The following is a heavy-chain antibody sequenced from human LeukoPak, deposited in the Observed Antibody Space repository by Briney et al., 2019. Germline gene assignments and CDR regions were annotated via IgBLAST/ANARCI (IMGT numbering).Heavy chain of an antibody. CDR2: INHSGST. V-gene: IGHV4-34*01. Sequence: GSLRLSCAASGFTFSSYAMSWIRQPPGKGLEWIGEINHSGSTNYNPSLKSRVTISVDTSKNQFSLKLSSVTAADTAVYYCARVIAGDYDFWSGYYYYYYMDVWGKGTTVTVSS. D-gene: IGHD3-3*01. CDR3: ARVIAGDYDFWSGYYYYYYMDV. CDR1: GFTFSSYA. J-gene: IGHJ6*03.